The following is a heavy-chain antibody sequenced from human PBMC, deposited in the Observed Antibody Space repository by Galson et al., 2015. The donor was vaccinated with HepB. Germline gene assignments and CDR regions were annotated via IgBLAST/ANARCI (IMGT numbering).Heavy chain of an antibody. Sequence: SLRLSCAASGFTFSSYGMHWVRQAPGKGLEWVAFIRYDGSNKYYADSVKGRFTISRDNSKNTLYLQMNSLRAEDTAVYYCAKGPGFPAVAGPLDYWGQGTLVTVSS. D-gene: IGHD6-19*01. CDR1: GFTFSSYG. CDR3: AKGPGFPAVAGPLDY. J-gene: IGHJ4*02. V-gene: IGHV3-30*02. CDR2: IRYDGSNK.